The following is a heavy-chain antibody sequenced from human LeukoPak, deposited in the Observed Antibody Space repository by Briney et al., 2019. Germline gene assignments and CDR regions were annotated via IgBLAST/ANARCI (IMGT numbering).Heavy chain of an antibody. CDR3: AKDRSDSSTWYVGDY. CDR2: ISASGGNT. CDR1: GFTFSSYW. Sequence: GGSLRLSCAASGFTFSSYWLHWVRQAPGKGLEWVSAISASGGNTYYADSVKGRFTISRDNSKNTLYLQMNSLRVEDTAVYYCAKDRSDSSTWYVGDYWGQGTLVTVSS. D-gene: IGHD6-13*01. J-gene: IGHJ4*02. V-gene: IGHV3-23*01.